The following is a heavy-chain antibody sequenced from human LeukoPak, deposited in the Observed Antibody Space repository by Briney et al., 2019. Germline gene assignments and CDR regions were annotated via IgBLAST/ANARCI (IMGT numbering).Heavy chain of an antibody. D-gene: IGHD6-19*01. CDR3: ARVGQQWLVAGWFDP. CDR2: IYYSGST. V-gene: IGHV4-59*01. Sequence: SETLSLTCTVSGGSISSYYWSWIRQPPGKGLEWIGYIYYSGSTNYNPSLKSRVTISVDTSKNQFSLKLSSVTAADTAVYYCARVGQQWLVAGWFDPWGQGPLVTVSS. CDR1: GGSISSYY. J-gene: IGHJ5*02.